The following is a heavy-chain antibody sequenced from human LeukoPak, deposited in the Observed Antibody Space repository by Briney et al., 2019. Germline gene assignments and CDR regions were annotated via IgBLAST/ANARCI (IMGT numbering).Heavy chain of an antibody. J-gene: IGHJ1*01. Sequence: TGGSLRLSCAASGFTFSSYAMNWVRQAPGKGLECVSYITRSGSIIQYADSVKGRFTISRDNANNSLYLQMNSLRAEDTAVYYCAKDPPLYFDWPEGYFQHWGQGTLVTVSS. CDR3: AKDPPLYFDWPEGYFQH. CDR1: GFTFSSYA. CDR2: ITRSGSII. D-gene: IGHD3-9*01. V-gene: IGHV3-48*03.